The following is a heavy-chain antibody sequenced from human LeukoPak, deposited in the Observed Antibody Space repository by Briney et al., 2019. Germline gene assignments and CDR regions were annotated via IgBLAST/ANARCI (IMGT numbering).Heavy chain of an antibody. D-gene: IGHD6-19*01. V-gene: IGHV1-2*02. CDR1: GYTFSGHY. J-gene: IGHJ6*03. CDR3: ARAAIAVAGDYHYHYMDV. CDR2: ISPNGADT. Sequence: GXXVTVSCKASGYTFSGHYMHWVRQAPGQGLEWMGWISPNGADTDYAQRFQGRVTMTRDTSISTAYMELRRLRSDDTAVYYCARAAIAVAGDYHYHYMDVWGKGTTVTVSS.